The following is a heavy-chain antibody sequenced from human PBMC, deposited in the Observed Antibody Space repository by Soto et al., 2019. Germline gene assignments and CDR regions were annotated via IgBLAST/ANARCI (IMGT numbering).Heavy chain of an antibody. J-gene: IGHJ5*02. CDR2: IKQDGSEK. CDR3: AEEGYCTNGVCHTNWFDP. CDR1: GFTFSSYW. Sequence: PGGSLRLSCAASGFTFSSYWMSWVRQAPGKELEWVANIKQDGSEKYYVDSVKGRFTISRDNAKNSLYLQMNSLRAEDTAVYYCAEEGYCTNGVCHTNWFDPWGQGTLVTVSS. V-gene: IGHV3-7*01. D-gene: IGHD2-8*01.